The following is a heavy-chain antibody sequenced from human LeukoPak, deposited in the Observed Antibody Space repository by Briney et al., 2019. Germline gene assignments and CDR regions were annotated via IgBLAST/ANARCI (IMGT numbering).Heavy chain of an antibody. CDR1: GYSFTSYL. D-gene: IGHD6-6*01. Sequence: GESLKISCKGSGYSFTSYLIGWVRQMPGKGLEWMGIIYPGYSDTRYSPSFQGQVTISADKSISTAYLQWSSLNASDTAMYYCARNGWGYSSSSEVPGSGYYYYMDVWGKGTTVTVSS. J-gene: IGHJ6*03. CDR2: IYPGYSDT. CDR3: ARNGWGYSSSSEVPGSGYYYYMDV. V-gene: IGHV5-51*01.